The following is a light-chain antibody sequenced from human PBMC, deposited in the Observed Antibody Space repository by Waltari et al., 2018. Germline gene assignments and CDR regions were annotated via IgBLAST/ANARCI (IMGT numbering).Light chain of an antibody. CDR2: WES. J-gene: IGKJ2*01. CDR1: QSVLYSSNNNNY. V-gene: IGKV4-1*01. Sequence: DIVMTQSPDSLAVSLGERATVHCRSSQSVLYSSNNNNYLTWYQQKQGQPPKRLIYWESTRESGVPDRFSGSGSGTDFTLTISSLQAEDVAVYYCQQYFSAPYTFGQGTKLEIK. CDR3: QQYFSAPYT.